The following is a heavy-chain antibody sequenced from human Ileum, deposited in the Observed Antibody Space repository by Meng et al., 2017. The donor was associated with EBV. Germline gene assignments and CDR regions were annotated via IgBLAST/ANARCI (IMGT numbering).Heavy chain of an antibody. V-gene: IGHV4-39*07. J-gene: IGHJ4*02. D-gene: IGHD4-23*01. CDR3: ASVAGVRWK. CDR1: VGSIDGWSYC. Sequence: SQTLPPSFALSVGSIDGWSYCVGWTRRHRGKGVEWISTIYYNGTTDYDPSVKSRFTISRDTSKNQLSLKLSCVIAADTAVYYCASVAGVRWKWGQGTLVTVSS. CDR2: IYYNGTT.